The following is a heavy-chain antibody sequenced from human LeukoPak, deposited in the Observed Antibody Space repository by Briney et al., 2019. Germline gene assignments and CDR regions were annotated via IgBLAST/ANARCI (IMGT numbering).Heavy chain of an antibody. CDR2: ISSSSSTI. D-gene: IGHD6-19*01. CDR3: AREGVAGTSRHYNWFDP. CDR1: GFTFSSYS. J-gene: IGHJ5*02. Sequence: GGSLRLSCAASGFTFSSYSMNWVRQAPGKGLEWVSYISSSSSTIYYADSVKGRFTISRDNAKNSLYLQMNSLRAEDTAVYYCAREGVAGTSRHYNWFDPWGQGTLVTVSS. V-gene: IGHV3-48*04.